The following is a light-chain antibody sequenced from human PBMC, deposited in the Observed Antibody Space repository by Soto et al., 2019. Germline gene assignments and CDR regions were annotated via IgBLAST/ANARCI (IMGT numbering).Light chain of an antibody. Sequence: DVQMTQSPSSLSASVGDRVIITCKANQSIANFLNWFQHKPGEAPKLLISDASHLELGVPSRFSGSRSGTDFVLDISNLQSEDVATYFCQQYEYLPLTFGGGPKVDI. CDR3: QQYEYLPLT. CDR1: QSIANF. CDR2: DAS. J-gene: IGKJ4*01. V-gene: IGKV1-33*01.